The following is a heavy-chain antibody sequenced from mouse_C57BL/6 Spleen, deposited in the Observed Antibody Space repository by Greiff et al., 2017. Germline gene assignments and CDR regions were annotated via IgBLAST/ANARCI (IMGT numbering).Heavy chain of an antibody. Sequence: QVQLQQPGAELVRPGSSVKLSCKASGYTFTSYWMDWVKQRPGQGLEWIGNIYPSDSETHYNQKFKDKATLTVDKSSSTAYMQLSSLTSEDSAVYYCARWASSVYFFAYWGQGTLVTVSA. J-gene: IGHJ3*01. CDR2: IYPSDSET. D-gene: IGHD3-2*02. V-gene: IGHV1-61*01. CDR3: ARWASSVYFFAY. CDR1: GYTFTSYW.